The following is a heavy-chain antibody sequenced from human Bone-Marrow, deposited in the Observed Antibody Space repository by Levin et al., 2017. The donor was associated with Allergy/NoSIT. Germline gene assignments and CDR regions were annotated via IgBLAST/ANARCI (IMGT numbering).Heavy chain of an antibody. CDR3: ARVRHPSGWSPRPNWFDP. J-gene: IGHJ5*02. CDR1: GFTFSSYA. D-gene: IGHD6-19*01. Sequence: GGSLRLSCAASGFTFSSYAMHWVRQAPGKGLEWVAVISYDGSNKYYADSVKGRFTISRDNSKNTLYLQMNSLRAEDTAVYYCARVRHPSGWSPRPNWFDPWGQGTLVTVSS. V-gene: IGHV3-30*04. CDR2: ISYDGSNK.